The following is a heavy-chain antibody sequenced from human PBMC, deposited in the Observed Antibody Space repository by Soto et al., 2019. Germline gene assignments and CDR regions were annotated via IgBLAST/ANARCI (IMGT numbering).Heavy chain of an antibody. CDR3: ARRGALTSYYYGYYFDY. CDR1: GYTFPRYA. D-gene: IGHD3-9*01. V-gene: IGHV1-3*01. J-gene: IGHJ4*02. CDR2: INPGNGNT. Sequence: GASVQVSCKASGYTFPRYAINWMRQAPGQSPEWMGWINPGNGNTKYSQRFQGRVTFTRDTSASTVYMELSSLTSEDTAVYYCARRGALTSYYYGYYFDYWGQGTLVTVSS.